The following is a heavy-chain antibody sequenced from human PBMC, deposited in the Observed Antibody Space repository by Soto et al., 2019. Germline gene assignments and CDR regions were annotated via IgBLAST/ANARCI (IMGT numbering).Heavy chain of an antibody. CDR3: ASGGNSGWFDP. CDR1: GFTFSSYG. Sequence: GGSLRLSCAASGFTFSSYGMHWVRQAPGKGLEWVAVIWYDGSNKYYADSVKGRFTISRDNSKNTLYLQMNSLRAEDTAVYYCASGGNSGWFDPWVQGTLVTVSS. D-gene: IGHD2-21*02. CDR2: IWYDGSNK. V-gene: IGHV3-33*01. J-gene: IGHJ5*02.